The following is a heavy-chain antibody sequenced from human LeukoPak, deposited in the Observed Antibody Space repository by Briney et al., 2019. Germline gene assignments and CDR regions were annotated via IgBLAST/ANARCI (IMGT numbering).Heavy chain of an antibody. CDR2: MNPNSGNT. D-gene: IGHD4-17*01. Sequence: ASVKVSCKASGYTFTSYGINWVRQATGQGLEWMGWMNPNSGNTGYAQKFQGRVTMTRNTSISTAYMELGSLRSEDTAVYYCARVRTVFYYYGMDVWGQGTTVTVSS. J-gene: IGHJ6*02. CDR3: ARVRTVFYYYGMDV. V-gene: IGHV1-8*02. CDR1: GYTFTSYG.